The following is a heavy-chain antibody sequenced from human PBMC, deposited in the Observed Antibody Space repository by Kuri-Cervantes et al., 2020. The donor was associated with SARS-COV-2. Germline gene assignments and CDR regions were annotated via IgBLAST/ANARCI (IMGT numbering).Heavy chain of an antibody. CDR1: ETTFPNYD. CDR2: VKTNSGNT. D-gene: IGHD2-21*01. Sequence: ASVKVSCKTPETTFPNYDINWVRQATGQGLEWMGMVKTNSGNTLYAQFFQGRVTMTRDISTSTVYMELSSLTSEDTAIYYCYCVPKEGFDSWGQGTLVTVSS. J-gene: IGHJ4*02. V-gene: IGHV1-8*01. CDR3: YCVPKEGFDS.